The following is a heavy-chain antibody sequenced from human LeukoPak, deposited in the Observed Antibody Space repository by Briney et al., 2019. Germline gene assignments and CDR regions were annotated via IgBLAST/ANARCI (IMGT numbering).Heavy chain of an antibody. CDR2: IYYSGST. J-gene: IGHJ6*02. CDR3: ARLLLWFGETPPPYYYYGMDV. CDR1: GGSTSSGDYY. V-gene: IGHV4-30-4*01. D-gene: IGHD3-10*01. Sequence: SQTLSLTCTVSGGSTSSGDYYWSWIRQPPGKGLEWIGYIYYSGSTYYNPSLKSRVTISVDTSKNQFSLKLSSVTAADTAVYYCARLLLWFGETPPPYYYYGMDVWGQGTTVTVSS.